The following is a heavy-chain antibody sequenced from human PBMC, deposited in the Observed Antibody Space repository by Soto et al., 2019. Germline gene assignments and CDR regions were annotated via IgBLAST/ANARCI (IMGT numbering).Heavy chain of an antibody. V-gene: IGHV3-21*05. D-gene: IGHD6-13*01. J-gene: IGHJ5*02. Sequence: GGSLRLSCAASGFTFSSYSMNWVRQAPGKGLEWVSYISSSSSNIYYADSVKGRFTISRDNAKNSLYLQMNSLRAEDTAVYYCARDRIAATHTTYWFDPWGQGTLVTVSS. CDR1: GFTFSSYS. CDR3: ARDRIAATHTTYWFDP. CDR2: ISSSSSNI.